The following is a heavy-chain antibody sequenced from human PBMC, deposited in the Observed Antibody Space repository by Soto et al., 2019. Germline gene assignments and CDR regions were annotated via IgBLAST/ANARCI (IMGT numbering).Heavy chain of an antibody. CDR3: ARARSSWSDYYYYMDV. J-gene: IGHJ6*03. CDR1: GFNFRDYY. Sequence: QVQLVESGGGLVKPGGSLRISCAASGFNFRDYYMSWIRQAPGKGLEWVSYISTSGSTKYYADSVKGRFTISRDNTKNSLYLQMDSLRAEDTAVYFCARARSSWSDYYYYMDVWGKGTTVTVSS. D-gene: IGHD6-13*01. V-gene: IGHV3-11*01. CDR2: ISTSGSTK.